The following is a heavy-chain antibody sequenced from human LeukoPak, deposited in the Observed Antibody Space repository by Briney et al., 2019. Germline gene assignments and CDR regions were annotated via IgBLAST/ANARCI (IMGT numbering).Heavy chain of an antibody. CDR2: IYYSGST. J-gene: IGHJ4*02. D-gene: IGHD1-26*01. CDR1: GGSISSYY. V-gene: IGHV4-59*01. Sequence: SETLSLTCTVSGGSISSYYWSWIRQPPGKGLEWIGYIYYSGSTNYNPSLKSRVTISVDTSKNQFSLKLSSVTAADTAVYYCAREGSYPPHYFDYWGQGTLVTVSS. CDR3: AREGSYPPHYFDY.